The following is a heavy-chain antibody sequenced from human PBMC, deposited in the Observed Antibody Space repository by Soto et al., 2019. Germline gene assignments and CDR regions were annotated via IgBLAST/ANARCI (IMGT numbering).Heavy chain of an antibody. CDR1: GGSISSYY. D-gene: IGHD3-10*01. CDR2: IYYSGST. Sequence: SETLSLTCTVSGGSISSYYWSWIRQPPGKGLEWIGYIYYSGSTNYNPSLKSRVTISVDTSKNQFSLKLSSVTAADTAVYYCARLIGRTAEYYGSGSYDFDWFDPWGQGTLVTVSS. CDR3: ARLIGRTAEYYGSGSYDFDWFDP. V-gene: IGHV4-59*08. J-gene: IGHJ5*02.